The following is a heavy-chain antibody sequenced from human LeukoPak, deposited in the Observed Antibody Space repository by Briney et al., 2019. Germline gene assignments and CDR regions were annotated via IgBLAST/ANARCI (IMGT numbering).Heavy chain of an antibody. D-gene: IGHD5-18*01. CDR3: ARVPSSGSRYGPRFDY. CDR1: GYTFTSHY. CDR2: INPSGGST. Sequence: GASVKVSCKASGYTFTSHYMHWVRQAPEQGLEWMGIINPSGGSTSYAPKFQGRVAMTRGMSTRTDYMELSSLRYEDTAVYYCARVPSSGSRYGPRFDYWGQGTLVTVSS. J-gene: IGHJ4*02. V-gene: IGHV1-46*01.